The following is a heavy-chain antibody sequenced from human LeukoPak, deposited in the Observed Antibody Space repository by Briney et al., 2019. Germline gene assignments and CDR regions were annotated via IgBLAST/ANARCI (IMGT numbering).Heavy chain of an antibody. D-gene: IGHD6-19*01. CDR2: INPNSGGT. J-gene: IGHJ4*02. CDR3: ARGGQWLENDY. V-gene: IGHV1-2*02. CDR1: GYPFSNYD. Sequence: ASVKVSCKASGYPFSNYDINWVRQAPGQGLEWMGWINPNSGGTNYAQKFQGRVTMTRDTSISTAYMELSRLRSDDTAVYYCARGGQWLENDYWGQGTLVTVSS.